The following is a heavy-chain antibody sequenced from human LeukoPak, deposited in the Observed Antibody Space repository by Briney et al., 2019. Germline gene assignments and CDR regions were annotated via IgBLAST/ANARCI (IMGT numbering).Heavy chain of an antibody. J-gene: IGHJ4*02. CDR1: GYTFTSYG. V-gene: IGHV1-18*01. CDR3: ARDRGRTVVTPGPFPSDY. CDR2: ISAYNGNT. Sequence: GASVKVSCKASGYTFTSYGISWVRQAPGQGLEWMGWISAYNGNTNYAQKLQGRVTMTTDTSTSTAYMELRSLRSDDTAVYYCARDRGRTVVTPGPFPSDYWGQGTLATVSS. D-gene: IGHD4-23*01.